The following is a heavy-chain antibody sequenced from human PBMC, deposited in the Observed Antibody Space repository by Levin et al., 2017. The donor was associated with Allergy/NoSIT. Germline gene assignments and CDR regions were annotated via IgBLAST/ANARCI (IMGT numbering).Heavy chain of an antibody. CDR3: ARRATITTAIGDAFDI. J-gene: IGHJ3*02. D-gene: IGHD5-12*01. V-gene: IGHV4-39*01. Sequence: PSQTLSLTCTVSGGSISSSSYYWGWIRQPPGKGLEWIGSIFYSGNTFYNRSLKSRVTMSIDTSKNQFSLRLNSVTAADTAVYYCARRATITTAIGDAFDIWGQGTMVTVSS. CDR1: GGSISSSSYY. CDR2: IFYSGNT.